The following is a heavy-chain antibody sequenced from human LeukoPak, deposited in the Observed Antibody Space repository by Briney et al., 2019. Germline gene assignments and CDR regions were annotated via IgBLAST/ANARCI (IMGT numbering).Heavy chain of an antibody. D-gene: IGHD3-3*01. CDR3: ARAVGNYDFWSGSYYYYMDV. Sequence: GASVKVPCKASGGTFSSYAISWVRQAPGQGLEWMGGIIPIFGTANYAQKFQGRVTITADESTSTAYMELSSLRSEDTAVYYCARAVGNYDFWSGSYYYYMDVWGKGTTVTVSS. CDR1: GGTFSSYA. J-gene: IGHJ6*03. V-gene: IGHV1-69*13. CDR2: IIPIFGTA.